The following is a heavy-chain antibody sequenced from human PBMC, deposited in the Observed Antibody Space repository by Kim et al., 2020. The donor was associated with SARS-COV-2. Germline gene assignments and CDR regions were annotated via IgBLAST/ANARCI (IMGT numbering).Heavy chain of an antibody. CDR2: IHSDGSST. CDR3: ARASQGGNSAFDY. V-gene: IGHV3-74*01. D-gene: IGHD2-21*02. CDR1: GFTFSRHW. Sequence: GGSLRLSCAASGFTFSRHWMHWVRQAPGKGLVWVSRIHSDGSSTTYADSVKGRFTISRDNAKNTLYLQMNSLRAGDTAVYYCARASQGGNSAFDYWGQGTLVTVPA. J-gene: IGHJ4*02.